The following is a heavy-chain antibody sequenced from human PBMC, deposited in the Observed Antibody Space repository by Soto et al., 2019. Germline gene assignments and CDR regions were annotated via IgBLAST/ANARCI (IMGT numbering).Heavy chain of an antibody. CDR1: GYTFTGYY. CDR3: AREIGGYSGYDVY. J-gene: IGHJ4*02. Sequence: GASVKVSCKASGYTFTGYYMHCVRQAPGQGLEWMGWINPNSGGTNYAQKFQGRVTMTRDTSISTAYMELSRLRSDDTAVYYCAREIGGYSGYDVYWGQGTLVTVSS. CDR2: INPNSGGT. D-gene: IGHD5-12*01. V-gene: IGHV1-2*02.